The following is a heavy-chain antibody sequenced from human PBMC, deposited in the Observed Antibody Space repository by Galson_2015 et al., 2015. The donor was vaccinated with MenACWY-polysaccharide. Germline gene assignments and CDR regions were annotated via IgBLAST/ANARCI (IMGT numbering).Heavy chain of an antibody. CDR3: ATWITAHFDF. J-gene: IGHJ4*02. Sequence: SLRLSCAASGFIFYNYAMSWVRQAPGKGLEWVSTIDYKEGVRTHYADSVKGRFTISGDNSKNTVYLQIDSLRADDTAVYYCATWITAHFDFWGQGTPVTVSS. D-gene: IGHD2-2*03. CDR2: IDYKEGVRT. CDR1: GFIFYNYA. V-gene: IGHV3-23*01.